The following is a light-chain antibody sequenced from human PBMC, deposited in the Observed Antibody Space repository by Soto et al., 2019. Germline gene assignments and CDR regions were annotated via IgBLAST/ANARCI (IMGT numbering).Light chain of an antibody. CDR2: DVS. CDR1: SSDVGGYNY. CDR3: SSYTSSSTYV. Sequence: QSVLTQPASVSGSPGQSITISCPGNSSDVGGYNYVSWYQQHPGNAPKLMIYDVSNRPSGVSNRFSGSKSGNTASLTISGLQAEDEADYYCSSYTSSSTYVFGSGTKVTVL. J-gene: IGLJ1*01. V-gene: IGLV2-14*01.